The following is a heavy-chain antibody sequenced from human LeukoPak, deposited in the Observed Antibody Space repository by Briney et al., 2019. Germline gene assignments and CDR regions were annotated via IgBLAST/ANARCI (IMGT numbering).Heavy chain of an antibody. CDR2: INPNSGGT. D-gene: IGHD2-2*01. CDR3: ARDRTYCSSTSCYTEFDY. J-gene: IGHJ4*02. Sequence: ASVKVSCKASGYTFTGYYMHWVRQAPGQGLEWMGWINPNSGGTNYAQKFQGRVTMTRDTSISTAYMELSRLRSDDTAVYYCARDRTYCSSTSCYTEFDYWGQGTLVPVSS. V-gene: IGHV1-2*02. CDR1: GYTFTGYY.